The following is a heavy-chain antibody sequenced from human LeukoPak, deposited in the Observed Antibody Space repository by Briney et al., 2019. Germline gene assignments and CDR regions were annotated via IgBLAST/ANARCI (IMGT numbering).Heavy chain of an antibody. CDR2: IYYSGST. CDR3: ARDHNWNWFDP. V-gene: IGHV4-30-4*08. Sequence: SETLSLTCTVSGGSISSGDYYWSWIRQPPGKGLEWIGYIYYSGSTYYNPSLKSRVTISVDTSKDQFSLKLSSVTAADTAVYYCARDHNWNWFDPWGQGTLVTVSS. J-gene: IGHJ5*02. D-gene: IGHD1-20*01. CDR1: GGSISSGDYY.